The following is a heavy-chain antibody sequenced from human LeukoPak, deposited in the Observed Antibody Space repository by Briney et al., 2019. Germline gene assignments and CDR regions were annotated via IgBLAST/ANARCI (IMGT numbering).Heavy chain of an antibody. D-gene: IGHD5-24*01. CDR2: INHSGST. CDR1: GGSFSGYY. J-gene: IGHJ4*02. V-gene: IGHV4-34*01. Sequence: SETLSLTCAVYGGSFSGYYWSWIRQPPGKGLEWIGEINHSGSTNYNPSLKSRVTISVDTSKNQFSLKLSSVTAADTAVYYCAVDGYNSALGTYFDYWGQGTLVTVSS. CDR3: AVDGYNSALGTYFDY.